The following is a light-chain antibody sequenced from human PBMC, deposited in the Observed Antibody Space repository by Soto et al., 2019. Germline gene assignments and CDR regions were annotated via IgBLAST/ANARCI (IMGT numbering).Light chain of an antibody. J-gene: IGLJ1*01. CDR3: CSYAGSYTLGV. CDR1: SSDVGGYNY. V-gene: IGLV2-11*01. Sequence: QSALTQPRSVSGSPGQSVTISCTGTSSDVGGYNYVSWYQQHPGKAPKLMIYDVSKRPSGVPDRFSGSKSGNTASLTISGLQAEDEADYHCCSYAGSYTLGVFGTGTKVTV. CDR2: DVS.